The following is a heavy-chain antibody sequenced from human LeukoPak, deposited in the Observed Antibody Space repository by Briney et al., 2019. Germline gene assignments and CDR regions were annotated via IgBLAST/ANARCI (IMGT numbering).Heavy chain of an antibody. D-gene: IGHD6-13*01. J-gene: IGHJ5*02. Sequence: GGPLQISCKGIGCSFTSYWIGWVRQLPGKGMEGMGVIYPGGSRTRYNPSFQGQVTISVDKSITTAYLQWVSLKASDTAMYYCACRDLSSTWSYPWGQGTLVTVSS. CDR3: ACRDLSSTWSYP. CDR1: GCSFTSYW. CDR2: IYPGGSRT. V-gene: IGHV5-51*01.